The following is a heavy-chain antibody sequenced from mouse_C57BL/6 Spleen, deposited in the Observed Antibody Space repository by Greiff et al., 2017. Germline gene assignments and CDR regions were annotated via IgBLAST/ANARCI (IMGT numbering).Heavy chain of an antibody. Sequence: VQLQQPGAELVRPGASVTLSCKASGYTFTDYEMHWVKQTPVHGLEWIGAIDPETGGTAYNQKFKGKAILTADKSSSTAYMELRSLTSEDSAVYYSTRVGTWCYWGQGALVTVSA. V-gene: IGHV1-15*01. CDR1: GYTFTDYE. J-gene: IGHJ3*01. CDR3: TRVGTWCY. CDR2: IDPETGGT. D-gene: IGHD1-1*02.